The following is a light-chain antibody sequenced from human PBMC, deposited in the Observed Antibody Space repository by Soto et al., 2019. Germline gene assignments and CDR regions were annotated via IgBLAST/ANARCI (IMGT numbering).Light chain of an antibody. CDR2: KAS. Sequence: DIQMTQSPSTLSASIGGRVTITCRASQSLNSWLAWYQQKPGKAPKLLIYKASNLESGVPSRFSGSGSGTEFTLTISSLQPDDYATYYCQQYIDYFTFGGGTTVEIK. CDR3: QQYIDYFT. CDR1: QSLNSW. J-gene: IGKJ4*01. V-gene: IGKV1-5*03.